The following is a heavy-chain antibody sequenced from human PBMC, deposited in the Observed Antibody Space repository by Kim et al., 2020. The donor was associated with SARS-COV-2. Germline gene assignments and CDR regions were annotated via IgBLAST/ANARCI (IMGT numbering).Heavy chain of an antibody. CDR2: ISYDGSNK. D-gene: IGHD3-22*01. J-gene: IGHJ6*01. CDR1: GFTFSSYG. CDR3: AKDPNYYDSSGYYY. Sequence: GGSLRLSCAASGFTFSSYGMHWVRQAPGKGLEWGAVISYDGSNKYYADSVKGRFTISRDNSKNTLYLQMNSLRAEDTAVYYCAKDPNYYDSSGYYY. V-gene: IGHV3-30*18.